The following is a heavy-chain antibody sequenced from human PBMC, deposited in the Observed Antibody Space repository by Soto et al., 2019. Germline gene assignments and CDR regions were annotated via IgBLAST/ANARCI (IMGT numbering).Heavy chain of an antibody. V-gene: IGHV3-48*01. D-gene: IGHD6-6*01. CDR1: GFTFSNYN. Sequence: LGWALRLSCAASGFTFSNYNMNWVRQAPRKGLEWVSYISRSSSSIYYADSVKGRFTISRDNAKNSLYLQMSSLRGEDTALYYCTRVHDNTSSRPTGMDVWGRGSTVAVSS. CDR2: ISRSSSSI. J-gene: IGHJ6*02. CDR3: TRVHDNTSSRPTGMDV.